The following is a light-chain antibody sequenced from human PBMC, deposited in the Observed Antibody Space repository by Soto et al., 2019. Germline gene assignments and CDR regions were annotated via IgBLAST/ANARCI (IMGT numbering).Light chain of an antibody. CDR1: RRDSYY. V-gene: IGKV3-11*01. CDR2: DVS. CDR3: HLRDDWPPRWT. J-gene: IGKJ1*01. Sequence: EVVLTQSPDTLSLSPGERATLSCLASRRDSYYLAWYPQKPGQAPRLLIYDVSKRATGIPARFRGSGSGPDFTLTISSLEPEDVAVYYCHLRDDWPPRWTFVPGTKVELK.